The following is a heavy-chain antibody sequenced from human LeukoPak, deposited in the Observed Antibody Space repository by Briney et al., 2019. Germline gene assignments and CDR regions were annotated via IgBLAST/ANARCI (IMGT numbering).Heavy chain of an antibody. CDR2: INHSGST. J-gene: IGHJ4*02. V-gene: IGHV4-34*01. CDR3: ARGILTYKYCSSTSCFPSFDY. CDR1: GGSFSGYY. D-gene: IGHD2-2*01. Sequence: SEALSLTCAVYGGSFSGYYWSWIRQPPGKGLEWIGEINHSGSTNYNPSLKSRVTISVDTSKNQFSLKLSSVTAADTAVYYCARGILTYKYCSSTSCFPSFDYWGQGTLVTVSS.